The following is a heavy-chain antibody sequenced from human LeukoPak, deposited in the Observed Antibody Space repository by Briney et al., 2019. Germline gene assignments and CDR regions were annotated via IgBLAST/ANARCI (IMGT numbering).Heavy chain of an antibody. CDR1: GYSFTDYY. D-gene: IGHD3-10*01. V-gene: IGHV1-2*02. J-gene: IGHJ4*02. CDR2: ISPNSGGA. CDR3: ARGVGARLVRGVINFDY. Sequence: ASVKVSCKASGYSFTDYYMHWVRQAPGQGLEWMGWISPNSGGANYAQKFQGRVTLTRDTSISTAYMEMSTLRPDDTAVYYCARGVGARLVRGVINFDYWGQGTLVTVSS.